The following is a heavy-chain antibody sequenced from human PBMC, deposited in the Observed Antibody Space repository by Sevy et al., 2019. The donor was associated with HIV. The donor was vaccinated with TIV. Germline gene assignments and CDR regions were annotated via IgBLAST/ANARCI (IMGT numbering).Heavy chain of an antibody. CDR3: AKDLEQQLGPDY. CDR2: ISPTGGTT. D-gene: IGHD6-13*01. Sequence: GGSLRLSCAASGFTFSSYDMSWVRQAPGKGLVWVSGISPTGGTTHYAESVKGRFIISRDNSKKTLFLQMNSLRAEDTALYYCAKDLEQQLGPDYWGQGTQVTVSS. CDR1: GFTFSSYD. V-gene: IGHV3-23*01. J-gene: IGHJ4*02.